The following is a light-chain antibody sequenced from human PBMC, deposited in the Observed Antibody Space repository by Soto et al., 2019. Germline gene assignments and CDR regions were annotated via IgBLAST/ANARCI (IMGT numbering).Light chain of an antibody. Sequence: DIQMTQSPSTLSASVGDTVTITCRASQSISNWLAWYQQKPGKAPTLLIYDVSRLESGVPSRFSGSGSGTEFTLTINGLQPGDFATYYCQQLSTYPLTFGGGTKVDIK. CDR1: QSISNW. CDR2: DVS. V-gene: IGKV1-5*01. CDR3: QQLSTYPLT. J-gene: IGKJ4*01.